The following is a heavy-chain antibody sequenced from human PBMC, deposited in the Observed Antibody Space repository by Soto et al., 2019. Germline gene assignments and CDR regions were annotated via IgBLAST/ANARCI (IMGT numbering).Heavy chain of an antibody. CDR3: ARGSVVAATLFDY. CDR1: GGSISSGGYY. CDR2: IYYSGST. V-gene: IGHV4-31*03. D-gene: IGHD2-15*01. Sequence: QVQLQESGPGLVKPSQTLSLTCTVSGGSISSGGYYWSWIRQHPGKGLEWIGYIYYSGSTYYNPSPKPRVTISVATSKNQFSLKLSSVTAADTAVYYCARGSVVAATLFDYWGQGTLVTVSS. J-gene: IGHJ4*02.